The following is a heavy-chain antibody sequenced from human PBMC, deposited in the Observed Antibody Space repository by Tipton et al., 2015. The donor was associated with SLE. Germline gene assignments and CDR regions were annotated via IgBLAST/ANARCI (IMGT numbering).Heavy chain of an antibody. CDR3: ARESAAAGTRWFDP. J-gene: IGHJ5*02. V-gene: IGHV4-39*07. CDR1: GGSMSRSDYC. Sequence: TLSLTCTVSGGSMSRSDYCWGWIRQAPGKGLEWIGSIYYSGSTDYNASLKSRVIISLDMSNNQFSLSLSPVTAADTAVYYCARESAAAGTRWFDPWGQGTLVTVSS. D-gene: IGHD6-13*01. CDR2: IYYSGST.